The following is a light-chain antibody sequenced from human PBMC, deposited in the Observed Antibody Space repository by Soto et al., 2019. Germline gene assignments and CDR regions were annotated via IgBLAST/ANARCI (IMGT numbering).Light chain of an antibody. CDR3: QQRSNWPIT. CDR1: QSVSSY. J-gene: IGKJ5*01. Sequence: EIVLTQSPDTLSLSPGERATLSCRASQSVSSYLAWYQQKPGQAPRLLIFDASTRATGIPARFSGSGSGTDFTLTISSLEPEDSAVYYCQQRSNWPITFGQGTRLEIK. V-gene: IGKV3-11*01. CDR2: DAS.